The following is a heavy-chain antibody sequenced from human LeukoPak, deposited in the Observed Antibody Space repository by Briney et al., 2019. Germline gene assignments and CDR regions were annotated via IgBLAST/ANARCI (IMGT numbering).Heavy chain of an antibody. CDR1: GFTFSGYG. CDR2: IWDDGSKT. J-gene: IGHJ4*02. V-gene: IGHV3-33*03. D-gene: IGHD6-13*01. CDR3: AKGGSSWSYYFDF. Sequence: QPGGSLRLSCVASGFTFSGYGMHWVRQAPGKGLEWVAVIWDDGSKTYYADSVKGRFTISRDNSKNSLYLQMNSLSTEDTALYYCAKGGSSWSYYFDFWGQGTLVTVSS.